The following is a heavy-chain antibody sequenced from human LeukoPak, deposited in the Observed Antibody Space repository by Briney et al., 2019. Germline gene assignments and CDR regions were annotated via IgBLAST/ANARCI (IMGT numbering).Heavy chain of an antibody. V-gene: IGHV3-7*02. CDR2: INPDGSQT. CDR3: AGANQFDF. J-gene: IGHJ4*02. D-gene: IGHD1-14*01. CDR1: GFTFSTYW. Sequence: PGGSLRLSCAASGFTFSTYWMSWVRQAPGKGLEWVANINPDGSQTYYVDSVKGRFTASRDNAKNSLYLQMNSLSAEDTAVYYCAGANQFDFWGQGTLVTVSS.